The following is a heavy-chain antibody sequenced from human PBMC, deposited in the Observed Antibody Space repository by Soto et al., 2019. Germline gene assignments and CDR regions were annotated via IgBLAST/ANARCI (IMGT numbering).Heavy chain of an antibody. CDR1: GDAIDIRGDH. V-gene: IGHV4-31*02. Sequence: SQLLSHTRTVSGDAIDIRGDHWTWNRKNPGKGLEWIGYIYHTGETYYNPSLESRVTMSVDTSKNQFSLKLASVTAADTAVYYCARDGSSTANLIDPWGQGTFVTVTS. D-gene: IGHD2-2*01. CDR3: ARDGSSTANLIDP. CDR2: IYHTGET. J-gene: IGHJ5*02.